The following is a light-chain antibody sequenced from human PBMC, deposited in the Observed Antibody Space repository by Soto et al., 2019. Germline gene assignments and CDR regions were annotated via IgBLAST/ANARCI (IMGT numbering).Light chain of an antibody. Sequence: DIQMTQSPSTLSASVGDRVTITCRASQSISSWLAWYQQKPGKAPKLLIYDASSLESGVPSRFSGCGSGTEFTLTISSLQPDDFATYYCQQYNSHLWTFGQGTKVEIK. CDR3: QQYNSHLWT. CDR1: QSISSW. CDR2: DAS. V-gene: IGKV1-5*01. J-gene: IGKJ1*01.